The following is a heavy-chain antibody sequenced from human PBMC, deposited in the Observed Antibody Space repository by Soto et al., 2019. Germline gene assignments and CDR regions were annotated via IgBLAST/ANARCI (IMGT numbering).Heavy chain of an antibody. V-gene: IGHV3-30*03. CDR3: ARGDDTSCYYYAFDR. D-gene: IGHD3-22*01. J-gene: IGHJ4*02. CDR2: ISYDVSIK. CDR1: AFTFSSYE. Sequence: QVQLVESGGGVVQPGRSLRLSCAASAFTFSSYEMHWVRQAPGKGLEWVAIISYDVSIKYYADSVKGRFTISRDNSKNTLYLQMNSLRTEDTAVYFCARGDDTSCYYYAFDRWGQGTLVTVSS.